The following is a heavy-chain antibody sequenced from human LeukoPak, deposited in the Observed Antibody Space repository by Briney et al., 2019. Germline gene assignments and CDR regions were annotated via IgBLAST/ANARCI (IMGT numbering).Heavy chain of an antibody. Sequence: GGSLRLSCAASGFTVSSNYMSWVRQAPGKGLEWVSVFYSASSTYYADSAKGRFTISRDNSKNMLYLQMNSLRAEDTAVYYCAVQLDYNWFAPWGQGTLVTVSS. D-gene: IGHD1-1*01. J-gene: IGHJ5*02. V-gene: IGHV3-66*01. CDR2: FYSASST. CDR3: AVQLDYNWFAP. CDR1: GFTVSSNY.